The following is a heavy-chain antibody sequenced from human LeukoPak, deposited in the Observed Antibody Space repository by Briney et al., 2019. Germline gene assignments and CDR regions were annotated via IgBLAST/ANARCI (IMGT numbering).Heavy chain of an antibody. CDR2: IYYSGST. CDR3: ARQPIAVAGNWFDP. CDR1: GGSISSGDYY. D-gene: IGHD6-19*01. V-gene: IGHV4-30-4*08. Sequence: SQTLSLTCTVSGGSISSGDYYWSWIRQPPGMGLEWIGYIYYSGSTYYNPSLKSRVTISVDTSKNQFSLKLSSVTAADTAVYYCARQPIAVAGNWFDPWGQGTLVTVSS. J-gene: IGHJ5*02.